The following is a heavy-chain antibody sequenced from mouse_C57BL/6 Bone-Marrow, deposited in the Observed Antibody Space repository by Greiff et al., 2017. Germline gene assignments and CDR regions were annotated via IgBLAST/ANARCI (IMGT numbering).Heavy chain of an antibody. CDR3: ARGEYPAWFAY. Sequence: QVQLQQSGAELVRPGTSVKVSCKASGYAFTNYLIEWVKQRPGQGLEWIGVINPGSGGTNYNEKFKGKATLPADKSSSTAYMQLSSLTSEDSAVYFCARGEYPAWFAYWGQGTLVTVSA. V-gene: IGHV1-54*01. CDR2: INPGSGGT. CDR1: GYAFTNYL. D-gene: IGHD5-1*01. J-gene: IGHJ3*01.